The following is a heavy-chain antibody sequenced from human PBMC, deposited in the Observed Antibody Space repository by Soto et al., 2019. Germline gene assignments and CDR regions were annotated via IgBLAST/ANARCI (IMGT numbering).Heavy chain of an antibody. CDR3: ARTGIAAAGTAFAI. D-gene: IGHD6-13*01. CDR2: IGTAGDT. J-gene: IGHJ3*02. Sequence: GGSLRLCCAASGFTFSSYDMHWVRQATGKGLEWVSAIGTAGDTYYPGSVKGRFTISRENAKNSLYLQMNSLRAGDTAVYYCARTGIAAAGTAFAIWGQGTMVTVSS. CDR1: GFTFSSYD. V-gene: IGHV3-13*01.